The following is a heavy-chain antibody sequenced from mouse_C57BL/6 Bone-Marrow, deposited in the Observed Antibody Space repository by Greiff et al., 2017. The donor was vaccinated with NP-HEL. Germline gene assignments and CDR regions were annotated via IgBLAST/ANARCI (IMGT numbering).Heavy chain of an antibody. CDR2: ISNGGGST. CDR1: GFTFSDYY. V-gene: IGHV5-12*01. Sequence: DVMLVESGGGLVQPGGSLKLSCAASGFTFSDYYMYWVRQTPEKRLEWVAYISNGGGSTYYPDTVKGRFTISRDNAKNTLYLQMSRLKSEDTAMYYCARQGALYSNLYAMDYWGQGTSVTVSS. D-gene: IGHD2-5*01. J-gene: IGHJ4*01. CDR3: ARQGALYSNLYAMDY.